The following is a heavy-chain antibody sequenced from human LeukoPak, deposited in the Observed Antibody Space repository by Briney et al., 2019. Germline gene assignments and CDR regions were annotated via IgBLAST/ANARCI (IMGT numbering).Heavy chain of an antibody. CDR1: GGSISSYY. Sequence: PSETLSLTCTVSGGSISSYYWSWIRQPPGKGLEWIGYIYYSGSTNYNPPLKSRVTISVDTSKNQFSLKLSSVTAADTAVYYCARLAGGGYYDSSGYLDYWGQGTLVTVSS. CDR3: ARLAGGGYYDSSGYLDY. V-gene: IGHV4-59*08. CDR2: IYYSGST. D-gene: IGHD3-22*01. J-gene: IGHJ4*02.